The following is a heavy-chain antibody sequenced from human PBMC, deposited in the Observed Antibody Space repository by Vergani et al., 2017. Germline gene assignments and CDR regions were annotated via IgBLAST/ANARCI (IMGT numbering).Heavy chain of an antibody. Sequence: EVRLVESGGGLVQPGGSLRLSCAASGFTFSSYWMSWVRQAPGKGLEWVANIKQDGSEKYYVDSVKGRFTISRDNAKNSLYLQMNSLRAEDTAVYYCAGVPNYYGSGFGRDVWGQGTTVTVSS. J-gene: IGHJ6*02. V-gene: IGHV3-7*01. CDR2: IKQDGSEK. CDR1: GFTFSSYW. CDR3: AGVPNYYGSGFGRDV. D-gene: IGHD3-10*01.